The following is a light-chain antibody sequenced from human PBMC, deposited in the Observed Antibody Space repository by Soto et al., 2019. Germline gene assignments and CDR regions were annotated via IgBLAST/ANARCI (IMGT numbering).Light chain of an antibody. Sequence: EIVLTQSPGILSLSAGERATLSCRASQSVSSSYLAWYQQKPGQAPRLLIYGASSRATGIPDRFSGSGSGTDFTLTIFRLEPEDFAVYFCQQYGSSPHTFGGGTKVDIK. CDR3: QQYGSSPHT. CDR1: QSVSSSY. J-gene: IGKJ4*01. CDR2: GAS. V-gene: IGKV3-20*01.